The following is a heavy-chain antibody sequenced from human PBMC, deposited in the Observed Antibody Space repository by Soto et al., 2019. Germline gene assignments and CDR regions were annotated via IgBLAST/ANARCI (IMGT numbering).Heavy chain of an antibody. V-gene: IGHV3-15*07. CDR3: ARDRLRYFDWLEQTNYYYYYGMDV. CDR1: GFTFSNAW. D-gene: IGHD3-9*01. Sequence: GGSPRLSCAASGFTFSNAWMNWVRQAPGKGLEWVGRIKSKTDGGTTDYAAPVKGRFTISRDDSKNTLYLQMNSLKTEDTAVYYCARDRLRYFDWLEQTNYYYYYGMDVWGQGTTVTVSS. J-gene: IGHJ6*02. CDR2: IKSKTDGGTT.